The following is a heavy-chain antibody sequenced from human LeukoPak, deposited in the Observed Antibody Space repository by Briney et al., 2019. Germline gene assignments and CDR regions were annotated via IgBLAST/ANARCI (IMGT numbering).Heavy chain of an antibody. Sequence: SETLSLTCAVSGGPFSGYFWSWIRQSSGKGLEWIGETHNSGTTNYNPSLNSRVTISEDTSKNQFYLNLSSVTAADTAVYYCARRYYYNLGSFPFDFWGQGTLVTVSS. D-gene: IGHD3-10*01. J-gene: IGHJ4*02. CDR3: ARRYYYNLGSFPFDF. CDR2: THNSGTT. V-gene: IGHV4-34*01. CDR1: GGPFSGYF.